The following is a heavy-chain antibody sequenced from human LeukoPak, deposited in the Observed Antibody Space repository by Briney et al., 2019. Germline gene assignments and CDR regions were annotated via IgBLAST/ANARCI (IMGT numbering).Heavy chain of an antibody. CDR2: INPNSGGT. J-gene: IGHJ5*02. Sequence: ASVKVSCKASGYTFTGYYMHWVRQAPGQGLEWMGWINPNSGGTNYAQEFQGRVTMTRDTSISTAYMELSRLRSDDTAVYYCARVHYDSSGYYSWGQGTLVTVSS. V-gene: IGHV1-2*02. CDR1: GYTFTGYY. CDR3: ARVHYDSSGYYS. D-gene: IGHD3-22*01.